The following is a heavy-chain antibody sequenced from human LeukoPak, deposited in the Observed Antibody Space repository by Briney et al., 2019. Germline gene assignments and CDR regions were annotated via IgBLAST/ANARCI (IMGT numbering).Heavy chain of an antibody. CDR2: LRGDGDT. V-gene: IGHV3-23*01. Sequence: GGSLRLSCEASGLTFSNYAMSWVRQAPARGLEWVSSLRGDGDTFYADSVKGRFTISRDNLKNTLYLQMNGLRAEDTAVYYCAKNRGHCVDGVCHNYYYMDVWGRGTTVTVSS. J-gene: IGHJ6*03. CDR3: AKNRGHCVDGVCHNYYYMDV. D-gene: IGHD2-8*02. CDR1: GLTFSNYA.